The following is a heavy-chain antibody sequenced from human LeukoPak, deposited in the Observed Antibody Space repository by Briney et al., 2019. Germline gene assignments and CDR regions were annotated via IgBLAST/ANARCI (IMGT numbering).Heavy chain of an antibody. CDR1: GFTFSIYA. CDR3: ARDGYSSSWDRVRGGMDV. V-gene: IGHV3-23*01. Sequence: GGSLRLSCAASGFTFSIYAMSWVRQAPGKGLEWVSAISGSGGSTYYADSVKGRFTISRDNSKNTLYFQMNSLRAEDSAVYYCARDGYSSSWDRVRGGMDVWGQGTTVTVSS. D-gene: IGHD6-13*01. CDR2: ISGSGGST. J-gene: IGHJ6*02.